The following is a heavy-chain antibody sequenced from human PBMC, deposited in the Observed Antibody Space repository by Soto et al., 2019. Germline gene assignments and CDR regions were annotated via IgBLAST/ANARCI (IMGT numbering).Heavy chain of an antibody. CDR1: GGSISSYY. Sequence: QVQLQESGPGLVKPSETLSLTCTVSGGSISSYYWSWIRQPPGKGLEWIGYIYYSGSTNYNPSLKSRVTISVDTSKNQFALKLSSVTAADTGVYYCARLYGLDAFDIWGQGTMVTVSS. J-gene: IGHJ3*02. CDR3: ARLYGLDAFDI. CDR2: IYYSGST. V-gene: IGHV4-59*01. D-gene: IGHD4-17*01.